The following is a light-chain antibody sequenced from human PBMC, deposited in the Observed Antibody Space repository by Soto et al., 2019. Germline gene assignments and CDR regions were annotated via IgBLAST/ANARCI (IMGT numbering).Light chain of an antibody. J-gene: IGKJ3*01. CDR1: QSVSSY. CDR2: DAS. V-gene: IGKV3-11*01. Sequence: EIVLTQSPATLSLSPGERATLSCRSSQSVSSYLACYQQKPGQAPRLLIYDASNRATGIPARFSGSGSGTDFTLTISSLEPEDFAVYYCQQRINPFTFGPGNTGAIK. CDR3: QQRINPFT.